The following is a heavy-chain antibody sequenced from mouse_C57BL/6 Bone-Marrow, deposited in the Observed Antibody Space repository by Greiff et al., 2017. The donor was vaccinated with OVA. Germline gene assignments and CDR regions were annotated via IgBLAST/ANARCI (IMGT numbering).Heavy chain of an antibody. CDR1: GFTFTDYY. Sequence: EVQGVESGGGLVQPGGSLSLSCAASGFTFTDYYMSWVRQPPGKALEWLGFIRHKANGYTTEYSASVKGRFTISRYNSQSILYLQMNALRAEDSATYYCARYETYGSSNYAMDYWGQGTSVTVSS. D-gene: IGHD1-1*01. CDR3: ARYETYGSSNYAMDY. CDR2: IRHKANGYTT. J-gene: IGHJ4*01. V-gene: IGHV7-3*01.